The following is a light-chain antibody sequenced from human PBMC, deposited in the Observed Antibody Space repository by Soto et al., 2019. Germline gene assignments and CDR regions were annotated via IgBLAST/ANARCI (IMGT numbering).Light chain of an antibody. J-gene: IGKJ1*01. V-gene: IGKV2-30*01. CDR3: MQGTYWPPA. CDR2: KVS. Sequence: DVVLSQSQLSLPVTPGQPASISCRSSGSLVSSDGAISLNWFQQRPGQSPRRLIHKVSNRDSGVPDRVSGSGSGTDFTLKISRVEAEDVGVYYCMQGTYWPPAFGQGTKVEIK. CDR1: GSLVSSDGAIS.